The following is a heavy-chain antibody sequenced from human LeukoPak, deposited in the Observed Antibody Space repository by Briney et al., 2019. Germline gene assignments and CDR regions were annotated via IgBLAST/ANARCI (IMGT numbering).Heavy chain of an antibody. CDR1: GFSLSDYS. CDR2: ISSSSDNI. CDR3: ARDFLTAAPAH. J-gene: IGHJ4*02. D-gene: IGHD2-2*01. Sequence: PGGSLRLSCAASGFSLSDYSMTWIRQAPGKGLEGISYISSSSDNIRYADSVKGRFTISRDNAKNLLYLQMDSLRAEDTAVYYCARDFLTAAPAHWGQGTLVTVSS. V-gene: IGHV3-11*04.